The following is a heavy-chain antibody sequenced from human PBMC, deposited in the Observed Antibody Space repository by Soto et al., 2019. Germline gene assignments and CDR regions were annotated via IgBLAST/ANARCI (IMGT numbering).Heavy chain of an antibody. CDR1: GFTFSSYG. V-gene: IGHV3-33*01. D-gene: IGHD3-3*01. CDR3: ARGKLPREYYDFWRGTRPTYYYGIDV. J-gene: IGHJ6*02. CDR2: IWYDGSNK. Sequence: PGGSLRLSCAASGFTFSSYGMHWVRQAPGKGLEWVAVIWYDGSNKYYADSVKGRFTISRDNSKNTLYLQMNSLRAEDTAVYYCARGKLPREYYDFWRGTRPTYYYGIDVWGQGTTVTVSS.